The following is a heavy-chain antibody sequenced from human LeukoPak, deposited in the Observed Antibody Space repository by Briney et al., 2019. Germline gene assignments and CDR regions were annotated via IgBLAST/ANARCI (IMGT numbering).Heavy chain of an antibody. Sequence: GESLKISCKGSGYSFTSYWIGWVRQMPGKGLEWMGIIYPGDSDTRYSPSFQGQATTSADKSISTAYLQWSSLKASDTAMYYCARHDDYSNFNEYYFDYWGQGTLVTVSS. D-gene: IGHD4-11*01. V-gene: IGHV5-51*01. CDR3: ARHDDYSNFNEYYFDY. CDR2: IYPGDSDT. J-gene: IGHJ4*02. CDR1: GYSFTSYW.